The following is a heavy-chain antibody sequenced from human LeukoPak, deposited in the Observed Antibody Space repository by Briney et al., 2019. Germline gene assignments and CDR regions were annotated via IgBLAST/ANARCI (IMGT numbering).Heavy chain of an antibody. CDR3: AKEDYDSGYYPPDY. D-gene: IGHD3-22*01. CDR2: ISYDGSNK. J-gene: IGHJ4*02. V-gene: IGHV3-30*18. Sequence: GGSLRLSCAASGFTFSSYGMHWVRQAPGKGLEWVAVISYDGSNKYYADSVKGRFTISRDNSKNTLYLQMNSLRAEDTAVYYCAKEDYDSGYYPPDYWGQGTLVTVSS. CDR1: GFTFSSYG.